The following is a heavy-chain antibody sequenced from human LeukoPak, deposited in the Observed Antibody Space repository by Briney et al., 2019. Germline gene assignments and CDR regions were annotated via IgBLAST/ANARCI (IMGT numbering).Heavy chain of an antibody. J-gene: IGHJ4*02. CDR2: IFYSGST. CDR3: ARGGSSGYDPFDY. CDR1: GGSISNYY. Sequence: SETLSLTCTVSGGSISNYYWSWIRQPPGKALEWIGYIFYSGSTNYNPSLKSRVTISVDTSRNQFYVKMSSVTAADTAVYYCARGGSSGYDPFDYWGQGTLVTVSS. V-gene: IGHV4-59*01. D-gene: IGHD5-12*01.